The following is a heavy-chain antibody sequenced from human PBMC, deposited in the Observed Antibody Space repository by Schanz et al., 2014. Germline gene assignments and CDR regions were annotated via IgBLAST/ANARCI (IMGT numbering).Heavy chain of an antibody. CDR1: GFTFSSYG. Sequence: VQLVESGGGLVKPGGSLRLSCVASGFTFSSYGMHWVRQAPGKGLEWVANIKQDGSEKYYVDAVKGRFTISRDNAKNSMYLHMKSLRGEDTAVYYCARDTSYGMDVWGQGTTVIVS. J-gene: IGHJ6*02. V-gene: IGHV3-7*01. CDR3: ARDTSYGMDV. CDR2: IKQDGSEK.